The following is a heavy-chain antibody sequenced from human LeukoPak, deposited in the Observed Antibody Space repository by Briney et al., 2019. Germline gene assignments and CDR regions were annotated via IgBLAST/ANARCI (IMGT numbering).Heavy chain of an antibody. CDR2: IYWDDGK. J-gene: IGHJ4*02. Sequence: SGPTLVKPTQTLTLTCTFSGFSLSTSGVGVGWIRQPPGKALEWLALIYWDDGKRYSPSLKSRQPITKDTSKNQVVLTMTNMDPEDTATYYCAHCGLRLGADYWGQGTLVTVSS. CDR1: GFSLSTSGVG. V-gene: IGHV2-5*02. D-gene: IGHD3-16*01. CDR3: AHCGLRLGADY.